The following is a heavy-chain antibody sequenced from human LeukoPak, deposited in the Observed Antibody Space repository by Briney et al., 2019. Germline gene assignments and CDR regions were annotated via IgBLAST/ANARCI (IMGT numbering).Heavy chain of an antibody. J-gene: IGHJ4*02. D-gene: IGHD3-16*01. CDR2: ISTDGSSA. CDR1: GFTFSSYW. V-gene: IGHV3-74*01. Sequence: GGSLRLSCAASGFTFSSYWMHWVRQAPGKGLVWVSRISTDGSSAIYADSVKGRFTISRDNARNTLYLQMNSLRAEDTAVYYCARVNVCPRCHFDYWGQGTLVTVSS. CDR3: ARVNVCPRCHFDY.